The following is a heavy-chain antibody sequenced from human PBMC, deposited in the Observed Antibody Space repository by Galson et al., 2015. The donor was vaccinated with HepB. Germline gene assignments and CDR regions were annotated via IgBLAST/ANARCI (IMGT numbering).Heavy chain of an antibody. D-gene: IGHD6-6*01. V-gene: IGHV1-18*01. Sequence: SVKVSCKAYGFNFNNYGISWVRQARGQGLEWMGCISVYNGNTKYAQKLQGRITMTTDTSTTTAYMELRSLRSDDTAVYFCARGRYISSPPDYWGQGTLVTVSS. CDR2: ISVYNGNT. J-gene: IGHJ4*02. CDR1: GFNFNNYG. CDR3: ARGRYISSPPDY.